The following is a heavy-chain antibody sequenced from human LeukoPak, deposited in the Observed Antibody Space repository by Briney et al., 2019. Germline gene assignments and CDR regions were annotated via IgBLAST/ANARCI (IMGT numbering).Heavy chain of an antibody. CDR2: IYPGESDT. J-gene: IGHJ4*02. Sequence: GGSLQISCKGSGSLFTSYWIGGVRQVPGKGLEWMGIIYPGESDTRYSPSFQGHVTISADKSISTAYLQWSSLKASDTAMYYCARWNDILTGYLTDWGQGTLVTVSS. CDR1: GSLFTSYW. D-gene: IGHD3-9*01. CDR3: ARWNDILTGYLTD. V-gene: IGHV5-51*01.